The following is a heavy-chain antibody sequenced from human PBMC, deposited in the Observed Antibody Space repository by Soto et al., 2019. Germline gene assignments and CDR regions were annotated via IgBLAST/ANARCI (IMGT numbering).Heavy chain of an antibody. Sequence: EVQLVESGGGVVQPGRSLRLSCAASGFSVINYDMVWVRQAPGKGLECISFITSNAKTISYVDAVKGRFTISRDNAKNSVNLQMNSLRDEDTAVYYCARSLGGGHWDYWGPGTLVTVSS. CDR1: GFSVINYD. J-gene: IGHJ4*02. D-gene: IGHD3-16*01. CDR2: ITSNAKTI. V-gene: IGHV3-48*02. CDR3: ARSLGGGHWDY.